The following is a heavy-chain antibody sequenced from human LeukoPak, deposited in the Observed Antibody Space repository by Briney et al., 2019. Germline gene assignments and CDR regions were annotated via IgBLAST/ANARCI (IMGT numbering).Heavy chain of an antibody. V-gene: IGHV3-23*01. CDR2: IGGTDGTT. Sequence: GGSLRLSCAASGFTLSTYVMNWVRQAPGKGLEWVSAIGGTDGTTFYADSVKGRFAISRDNSKNTLFLDMHTLRAEDTALYYCTKRVDGSGTYYIDYWGQGALVTVSS. J-gene: IGHJ4*02. CDR3: TKRVDGSGTYYIDY. CDR1: GFTLSTYV. D-gene: IGHD3-10*01.